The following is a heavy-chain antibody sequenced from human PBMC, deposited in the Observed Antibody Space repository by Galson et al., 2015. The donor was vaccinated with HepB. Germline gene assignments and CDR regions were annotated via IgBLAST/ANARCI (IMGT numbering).Heavy chain of an antibody. Sequence: SVKVSCKASGYTFTSYGISWVRQAPGQGLEWMGWISAYNGNTNYAQKLQGRVTMTTDTSTSTAYMELRSLRSDDTAVYYCASGGTGLQPMGRFDYWGQGTLVTVSS. CDR3: ASGGTGLQPMGRFDY. D-gene: IGHD5-24*01. J-gene: IGHJ4*02. CDR2: ISAYNGNT. CDR1: GYTFTSYG. V-gene: IGHV1-18*04.